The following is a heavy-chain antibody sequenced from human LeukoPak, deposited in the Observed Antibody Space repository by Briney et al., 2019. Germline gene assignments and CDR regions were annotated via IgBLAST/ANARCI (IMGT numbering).Heavy chain of an antibody. Sequence: SETLSLTCSVSGGSISSSGHYWGWIRQPPGKGLEWIGSIYNSVRSAYNPSLKSRVTISADTSNNQFSLKLSPVSATDTAIYYCANYLTGTMRDSWGQGTLVTVSS. V-gene: IGHV4-39*01. D-gene: IGHD4-17*01. CDR3: ANYLTGTMRDS. J-gene: IGHJ4*02. CDR2: IYNSVRS. CDR1: GGSISSSGHY.